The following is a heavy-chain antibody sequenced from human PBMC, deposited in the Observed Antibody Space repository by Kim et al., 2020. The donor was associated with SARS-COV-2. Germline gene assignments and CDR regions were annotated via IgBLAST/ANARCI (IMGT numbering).Heavy chain of an antibody. Sequence: SVQSRITIDPDTSKNQFSLQLNSVTPEDTAVYYCARVGSLRYSSGWYFDYWGQGTLVTVSS. V-gene: IGHV6-1*01. CDR3: ARVGSLRYSSGWYFDY. D-gene: IGHD6-19*01. J-gene: IGHJ4*02.